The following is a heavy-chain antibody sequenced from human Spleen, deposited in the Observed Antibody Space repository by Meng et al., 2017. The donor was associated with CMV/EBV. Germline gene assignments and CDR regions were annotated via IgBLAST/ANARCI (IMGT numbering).Heavy chain of an antibody. D-gene: IGHD6-13*01. CDR1: GFTFSSYA. V-gene: IGHV3-30-3*01. J-gene: IGHJ4*02. CDR2: IAYEGTKK. Sequence: GESLKISCAASGFTFSSYAMTWVRQAPGKGLEWVAVIAYEGTKKYYADSVKGRFTISRDNSNNILYLQVISLRPEDTAVYYCARAEDSTSWPFDYWGQGTLVTVSS. CDR3: ARAEDSTSWPFDY.